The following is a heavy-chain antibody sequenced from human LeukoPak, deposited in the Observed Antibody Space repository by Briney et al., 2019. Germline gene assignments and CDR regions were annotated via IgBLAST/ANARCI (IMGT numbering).Heavy chain of an antibody. CDR1: GGSIRSSTYF. J-gene: IGHJ5*02. CDR2: IYYSGTT. CDR3: ARTLTLPNKWLRIARGSSWFDP. D-gene: IGHD5-12*01. Sequence: SETLSLTCTVSGGSIRSSTYFWAWVRQPPGKGLEWIGSIYYSGTTSYNPSLKSRVTLSVDTSKNQFSLKLSSVTAADTAVYYCARTLTLPNKWLRIARGSSWFDPWGQGTLVTVSS. V-gene: IGHV4-39*07.